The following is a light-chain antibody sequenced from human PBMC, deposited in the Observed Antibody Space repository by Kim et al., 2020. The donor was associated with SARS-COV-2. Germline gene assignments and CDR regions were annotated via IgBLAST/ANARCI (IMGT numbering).Light chain of an antibody. CDR3: QAWDSSAHNYV. J-gene: IGLJ1*01. V-gene: IGLV3-1*01. CDR1: ELRNKY. Sequence: PGQTASITCSGYELRNKYVSWYQQKPGQAPVVVIYQDSQRPSGIPERFSGSTSGNTVTLTISGTQAMDEADYYCQAWDSSAHNYVFGAGTQVTVL. CDR2: QDS.